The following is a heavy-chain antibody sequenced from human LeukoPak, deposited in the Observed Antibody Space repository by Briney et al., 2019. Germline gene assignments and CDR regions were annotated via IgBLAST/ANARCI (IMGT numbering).Heavy chain of an antibody. Sequence: ASVKVSCKASGYTFTSYDINWVRQATGQGLEWMGWMNPNSGNTGYAQKFQGRVTMTRNTSISTAYMELSSLRSEDTAVYYCARLGNYDSSGGYYGMDVWGQGTTVTVSS. J-gene: IGHJ6*02. V-gene: IGHV1-8*01. CDR1: GYTFTSYD. CDR2: MNPNSGNT. D-gene: IGHD3-22*01. CDR3: ARLGNYDSSGGYYGMDV.